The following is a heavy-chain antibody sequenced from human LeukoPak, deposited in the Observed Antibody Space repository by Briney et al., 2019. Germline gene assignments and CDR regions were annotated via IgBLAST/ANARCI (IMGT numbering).Heavy chain of an antibody. Sequence: ASVKVSCKASGYTFTSYYVHWVRQAPGQGLEWMGIINPSGGSTSYAQKFQGRVTMTRDTSTSTVYMELSSLRSEDTAVYYCARVSEIVVVVAAGEYYFDYWGQGTLVTVSS. CDR3: ARVSEIVVVVAAGEYYFDY. D-gene: IGHD2-15*01. J-gene: IGHJ4*02. CDR1: GYTFTSYY. V-gene: IGHV1-46*01. CDR2: INPSGGST.